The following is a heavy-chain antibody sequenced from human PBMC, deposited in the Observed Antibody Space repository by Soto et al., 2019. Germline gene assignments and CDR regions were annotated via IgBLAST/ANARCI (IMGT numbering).Heavy chain of an antibody. Sequence: QVQLVQSGAEVKKPGSSVKVSCKASGGTFSSYAISWVRQAPGQGLEWMGGIIPIFGTANYAQKFKGRVTITADESTSTAYMELSSLGSEDTAVYYCAWSMRRVAEYYPLVAFDFWGQATMVPVSS. J-gene: IGHJ3*01. CDR1: GGTFSSYA. CDR2: IIPIFGTA. D-gene: IGHD2-8*01. V-gene: IGHV1-69*01. CDR3: AWSMRRVAEYYPLVAFDF.